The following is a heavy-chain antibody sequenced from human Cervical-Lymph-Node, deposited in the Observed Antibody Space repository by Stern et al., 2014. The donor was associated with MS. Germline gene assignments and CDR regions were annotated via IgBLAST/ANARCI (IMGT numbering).Heavy chain of an antibody. D-gene: IGHD2/OR15-2a*01. Sequence: QVQLQESSPGLVKPSETLSLTCTVSGGSTTNYYWRRIRQPPGKGLEWIGYIYYSGSTNYNPSLKSRVTISVDTSKNQFSLKLSSVTAADTAVYYCARDKGMFFLWGQGTLVTVSS. CDR1: GGSTTNYY. J-gene: IGHJ4*01. V-gene: IGHV4-59*01. CDR3: ARDKGMFFL. CDR2: IYYSGST.